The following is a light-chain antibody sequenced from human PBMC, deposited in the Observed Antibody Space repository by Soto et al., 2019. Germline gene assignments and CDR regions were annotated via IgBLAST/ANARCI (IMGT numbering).Light chain of an antibody. CDR2: GAS. Sequence: IVLTQSPGTLSLSPGERATLSCRASQSVSSSSLAWYQHKPGQAPRLVMYGASNRATGIPDRFSGSESGTDFTLTISRLEPEDFAVYYCQQYGISPQTFGQ. CDR3: QQYGISPQT. J-gene: IGKJ1*01. CDR1: QSVSSSS. V-gene: IGKV3-20*01.